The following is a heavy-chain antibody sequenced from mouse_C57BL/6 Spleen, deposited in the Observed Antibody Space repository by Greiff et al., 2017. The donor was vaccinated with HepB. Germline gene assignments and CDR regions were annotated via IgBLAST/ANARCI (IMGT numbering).Heavy chain of an antibody. CDR3: ARYGYHYFDY. Sequence: QVQLQQSGAELVRPGTSVKMSCKASGYTFTNYWIGWAKQRPGHGLEWIGDIYPGGGYTNYNEKFKGKATLTADKSSSTAYMQFSSLTSEDSAIYYCARYGYHYFDYWGQGTTLTVSS. J-gene: IGHJ2*01. V-gene: IGHV1-63*01. CDR1: GYTFTNYW. D-gene: IGHD2-2*01. CDR2: IYPGGGYT.